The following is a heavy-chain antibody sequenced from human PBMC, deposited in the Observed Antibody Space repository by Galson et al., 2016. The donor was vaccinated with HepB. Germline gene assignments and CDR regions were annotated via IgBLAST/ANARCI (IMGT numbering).Heavy chain of an antibody. D-gene: IGHD1-1*01. CDR2: ISSSTTYI. J-gene: IGHJ3*01. CDR3: AREGSVVKPTDPVSAFDF. CDR1: GFTFKTYT. Sequence: SLRLSCAASGFTFKTYTMNWVRQAPGKAPEWVSSISSSTTYIYYADSVRGRFTVSRDNAKDSLYLQMYSLRAEDTATYYCAREGSVVKPTDPVSAFDFWGQGTVVTVSS. V-gene: IGHV3-21*01.